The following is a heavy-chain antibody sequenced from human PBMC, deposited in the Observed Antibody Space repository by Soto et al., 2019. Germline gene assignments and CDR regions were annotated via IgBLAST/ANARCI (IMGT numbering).Heavy chain of an antibody. CDR3: AKESSLWFGELLSDYCYGMDV. J-gene: IGHJ6*02. D-gene: IGHD3-10*01. V-gene: IGHV3-30*18. CDR2: ISYDGSNK. CDR1: GFTFSSYG. Sequence: PGGSLRLSCAASGFTFSSYGMHWVRQAPGKGLEWVAVISYDGSNKYYADSVKGRFTISRDNSKNTLYLQMNSLRAEDTAVYYCAKESSLWFGELLSDYCYGMDVWGQGTTVTVSS.